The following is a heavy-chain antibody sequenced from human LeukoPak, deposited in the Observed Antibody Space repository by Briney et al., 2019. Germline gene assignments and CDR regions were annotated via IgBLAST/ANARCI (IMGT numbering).Heavy chain of an antibody. Sequence: SETLSLTCTASGGSISSYYWSWIRQPPGKGLEWIGYIYYSGSTNYNPSLKSRVAISVDTSKNQFSLKLSSVTAADTALYYCARVNPGIPVADSWGQGTLVTVSS. CDR3: ARVNPGIPVADS. CDR2: IYYSGST. V-gene: IGHV4-59*01. CDR1: GGSISSYY. J-gene: IGHJ4*02. D-gene: IGHD6-19*01.